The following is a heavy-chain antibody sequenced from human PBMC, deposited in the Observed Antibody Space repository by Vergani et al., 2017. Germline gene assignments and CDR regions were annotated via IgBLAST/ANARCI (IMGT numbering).Heavy chain of an antibody. J-gene: IGHJ4*02. CDR2: ISYDGSNK. CDR3: AKAFRAIDDPDY. D-gene: IGHD2-2*01. Sequence: QVQLVESGGGVVQPGRSLRLSCAASGFTFSSYGMHWVRQAPGKGLEWVAVISYDGSNKYYADSVKGRFTISRDNSKNTLYLQMNSLRAEDTAVYYCAKAFRAIDDPDYWGQGTLVTVSS. CDR1: GFTFSSYG. V-gene: IGHV3-30*18.